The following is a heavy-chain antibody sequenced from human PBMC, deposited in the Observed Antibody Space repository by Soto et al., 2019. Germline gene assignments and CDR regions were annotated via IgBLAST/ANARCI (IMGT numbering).Heavy chain of an antibody. D-gene: IGHD5-12*01. CDR3: AREAYCGYYFLITFGSYYYYYYMDV. J-gene: IGHJ6*03. V-gene: IGHV1-18*01. Sequence: ASVKVSCKASGYTFTSYGISWVRQAPGQGLEWMGWISAYNGNTNYAQKLQGRVTMTTDTSTSTAYMELRSLRSDDTAVYYCAREAYCGYYFLITFGSYYYYYYMDVWGKGTTVTVSS. CDR1: GYTFTSYG. CDR2: ISAYNGNT.